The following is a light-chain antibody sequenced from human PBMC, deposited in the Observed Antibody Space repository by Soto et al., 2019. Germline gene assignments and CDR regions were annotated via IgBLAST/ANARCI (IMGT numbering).Light chain of an antibody. CDR1: QSVSSSY. Sequence: EIVLTQSPGTLSLSPGERATLSCRASQSVSSSYLAWYQQKPGQAPRFLIYGASSRATGIPDRFSGSGSGTDFTLTISRLEPEDFAVYYCQQYGSSPPMTFGQGTKVEIK. CDR2: GAS. CDR3: QQYGSSPPMT. V-gene: IGKV3-20*01. J-gene: IGKJ1*01.